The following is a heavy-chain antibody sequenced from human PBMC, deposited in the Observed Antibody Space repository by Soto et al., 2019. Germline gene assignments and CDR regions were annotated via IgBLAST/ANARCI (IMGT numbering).Heavy chain of an antibody. J-gene: IGHJ4*02. D-gene: IGHD3-9*01. CDR3: AKDKGIRYDDILTGYNPGPFDY. V-gene: IGHV3-23*01. CDR2: ISGSGGST. Sequence: GGSLRLSCAASGFTFSSYAMSWVRQAPGKGLEWVSAISGSGGSTYYADSVKGRFTISRDNSKNTLYLQMNSLRAEDTAVYYCAKDKGIRYDDILTGYNPGPFDYRGQRTLVTVSS. CDR1: GFTFSSYA.